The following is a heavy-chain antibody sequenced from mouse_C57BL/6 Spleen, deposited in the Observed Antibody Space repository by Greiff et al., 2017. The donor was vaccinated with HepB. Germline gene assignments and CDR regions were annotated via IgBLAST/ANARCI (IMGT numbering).Heavy chain of an antibody. J-gene: IGHJ1*03. V-gene: IGHV1-76*01. CDR1: GYTFTDYY. CDR2: IYPGSGNT. Sequence: QVQLKESGAELVRPGASVKLSCKASGYTFTDYYINWVKQRPGQGLEWIARIYPGSGNTYYNEKFKGKATLTAEKSSSTAYMQLSSLTSEDSAVYFCARYHGGGYFDVWGTGTTVTVSS. CDR3: ARYHGGGYFDV. D-gene: IGHD1-2*01.